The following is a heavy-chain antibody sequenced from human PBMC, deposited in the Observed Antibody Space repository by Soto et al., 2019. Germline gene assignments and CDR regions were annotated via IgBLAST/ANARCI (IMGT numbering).Heavy chain of an antibody. CDR3: AGGIAAAWEVLAH. CDR1: GGSFSHYF. J-gene: IGHJ5*02. CDR2: IRSSGYT. Sequence: PSETLSLTCSVYGGSFSHYFWTWVRQTPERGLEWIGEIRSSGYTDYSPSLKSRLTISIDTSKSQFSLELTSMTAADTAIYYCAGGIAAAWEVLAHWGQGALVTVSS. D-gene: IGHD6-13*01. V-gene: IGHV4-34*01.